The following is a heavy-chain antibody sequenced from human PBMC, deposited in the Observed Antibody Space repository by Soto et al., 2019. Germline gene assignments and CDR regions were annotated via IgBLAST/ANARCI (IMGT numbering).Heavy chain of an antibody. CDR2: IIPILGIA. V-gene: IGHV1-69*04. CDR1: GGTFSSYT. CDR3: ARDGNTAFFLPGVPNWFDP. Sequence: SVKVSCKASGGTFSSYTISWVRQAPGQGLEWMGRIIPILGIANYAQKFQGRVTITADKSTSTAYMELSSLRSEDTAVYYCARDGNTAFFLPGVPNWFDPWGQGTLVTVSS. J-gene: IGHJ5*02. D-gene: IGHD5-18*01.